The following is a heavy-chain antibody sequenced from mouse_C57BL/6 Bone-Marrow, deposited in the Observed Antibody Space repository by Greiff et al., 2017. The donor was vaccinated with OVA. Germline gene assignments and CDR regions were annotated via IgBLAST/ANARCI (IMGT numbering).Heavy chain of an antibody. V-gene: IGHV1-50*01. D-gene: IGHD1-1*01. J-gene: IGHJ3*01. Sequence: VQLQQPGAELVKPGASVKLSCKASGYTFTSYWIQWVKQRPGQGLEWIGEIDPSDGYTNYNQKFKGKATVTVDTSSSTANMQLSSLTSEDSAVYDCAILFTTVVARGFAYWGQGTLVTVSA. CDR2: IDPSDGYT. CDR3: AILFTTVVARGFAY. CDR1: GYTFTSYW.